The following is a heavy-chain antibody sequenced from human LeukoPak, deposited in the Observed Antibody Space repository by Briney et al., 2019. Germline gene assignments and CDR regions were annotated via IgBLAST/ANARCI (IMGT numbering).Heavy chain of an antibody. V-gene: IGHV3-30*02. D-gene: IGHD5-24*01. J-gene: IGHJ4*02. CDR3: AKVDGYNVGY. CDR2: IRYDGSNK. CDR1: GFTFSSYT. Sequence: GGSLRLSCAASGFTFSSYTMHWVRQAPGKGLEWVAFIRYDGSNKHYADSVKGRFTISRDNSKNTLYLQMNSLRAEDTAVYYCAKVDGYNVGYWGQGTLVTVSS.